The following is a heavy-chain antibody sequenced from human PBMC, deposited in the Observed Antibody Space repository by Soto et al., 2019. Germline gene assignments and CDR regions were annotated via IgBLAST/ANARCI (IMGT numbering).Heavy chain of an antibody. CDR1: GDSISSSNYY. V-gene: IGHV4-39*01. D-gene: IGHD3-10*01. Sequence: QLQMQESGPGLVKPSETLSLTCTVSGDSISSSNYYWGWIRQPPGKGLEWIGSIYYSGNTFHNPSLKSRVTITVDTSKNQFSLKLTSVTAADSAVYYCARWGYYGSGNQSYYYHGMDVWGQVTTVTVSS. J-gene: IGHJ6*02. CDR3: ARWGYYGSGNQSYYYHGMDV. CDR2: IYYSGNT.